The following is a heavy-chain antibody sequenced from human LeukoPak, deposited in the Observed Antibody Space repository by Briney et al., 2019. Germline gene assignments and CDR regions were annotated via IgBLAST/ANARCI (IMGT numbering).Heavy chain of an antibody. CDR2: IYSGGTT. J-gene: IGHJ4*02. D-gene: IGHD5-12*01. CDR3: ARATDCGYDPFDS. Sequence: PGGSLRLSCAASGVTVSSNYMTWVRQAPGKGLEWVSVIYSGGTTYYADSVKGRFIISRDNSKNTLYLQMNTLRAEDTAMYYCARATDCGYDPFDSWGQGTLVTVSS. V-gene: IGHV3-66*01. CDR1: GVTVSSNY.